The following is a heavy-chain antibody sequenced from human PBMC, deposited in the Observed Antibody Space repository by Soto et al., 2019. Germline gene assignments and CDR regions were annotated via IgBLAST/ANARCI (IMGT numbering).Heavy chain of an antibody. J-gene: IGHJ6*02. CDR2: INGDGSST. Sequence: GGSLRLSCVVSGFTISSYWMHWVRQAPGKGLVWVSRINGDGSSTSYADSVKGRFTISRDNSKNTLYLQMNSLRAEDTAVYYCAKDPLGYCSGGSCYHTNYYGMDVWGQGTTVTVSS. CDR3: AKDPLGYCSGGSCYHTNYYGMDV. V-gene: IGHV3-74*01. D-gene: IGHD2-15*01. CDR1: GFTISSYW.